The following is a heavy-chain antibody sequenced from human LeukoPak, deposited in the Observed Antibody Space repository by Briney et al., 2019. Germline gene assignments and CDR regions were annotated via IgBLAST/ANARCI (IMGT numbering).Heavy chain of an antibody. Sequence: ASVKVSCKASGYTFTGYYMHWVRQAPGQGLEWMGWINPNSGGTNHAQKFQGRVTMTRDTSISTAYMELSRLRSDDTAVYYCARGGHLSGYSSSWYYYWGQGTLVTVSS. CDR1: GYTFTGYY. J-gene: IGHJ4*02. D-gene: IGHD6-13*01. CDR3: ARGGHLSGYSSSWYYY. CDR2: INPNSGGT. V-gene: IGHV1-2*02.